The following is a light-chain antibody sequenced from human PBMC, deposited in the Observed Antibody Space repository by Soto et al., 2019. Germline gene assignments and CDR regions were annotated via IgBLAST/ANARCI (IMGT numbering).Light chain of an antibody. V-gene: IGLV1-44*01. CDR3: AAWDASPHGPV. CDR2: HDN. J-gene: IGLJ2*01. CDR1: SSNIGSNG. Sequence: QSVLTQPPSASGTPGQRVTISCSGSSSNIGSNGVNWYQQFPGTAPKLLINHDNQRPSGVPDRFSGSKSGTSASLAISGLQSEDEAHYSCAAWDASPHGPVFGGGTKLTVL.